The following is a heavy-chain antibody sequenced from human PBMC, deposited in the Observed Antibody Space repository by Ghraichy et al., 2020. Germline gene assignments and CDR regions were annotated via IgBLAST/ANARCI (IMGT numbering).Heavy chain of an antibody. Sequence: GGSLRLSCAASGFSFSSSDMNWVRQSPWKGPEWISYINSNSRTIYYADSVKCRFTISRDNAKNSLWLQMTSLRAEDTAVYYCARDFSEFQYNWVDPWGQGTLVTVSS. J-gene: IGHJ5*02. CDR1: GFSFSSSD. D-gene: IGHD2-21*01. CDR2: INSNSRTI. V-gene: IGHV3-48*01. CDR3: ARDFSEFQYNWVDP.